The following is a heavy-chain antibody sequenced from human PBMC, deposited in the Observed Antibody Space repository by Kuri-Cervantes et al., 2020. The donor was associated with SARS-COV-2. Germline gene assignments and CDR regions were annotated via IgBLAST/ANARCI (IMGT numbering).Heavy chain of an antibody. D-gene: IGHD6-19*01. Sequence: LKISCAASGFTFSSYAMHWVRQAPGKGLEWVAVISYDGSNKYYADSVKGRFTISRDNSKNTLYLQMNSLRAEDTAVYYCATGLSSGWYYANSGHYFDYWGQGTLVTVSS. V-gene: IGHV3-30-3*01. CDR1: GFTFSSYA. J-gene: IGHJ4*02. CDR2: ISYDGSNK. CDR3: ATGLSSGWYYANSGHYFDY.